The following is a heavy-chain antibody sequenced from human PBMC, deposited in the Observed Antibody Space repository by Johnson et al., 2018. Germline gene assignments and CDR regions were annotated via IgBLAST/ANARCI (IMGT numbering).Heavy chain of an antibody. V-gene: IGHV1-69*01. Sequence: EGMEGIIPIFGTANYAQKFQGRVTITADGSTTAYMELSSLTSEDTAVYYCARGYYSDTSGYYPDYDAFDIWGQGTMVTVSS. D-gene: IGHD3-22*01. CDR3: ARGYYSDTSGYYPDYDAFDI. CDR2: IIPIFGTA. J-gene: IGHJ3*02.